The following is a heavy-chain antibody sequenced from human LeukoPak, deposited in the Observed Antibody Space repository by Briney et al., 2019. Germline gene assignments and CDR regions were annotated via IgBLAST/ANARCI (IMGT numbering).Heavy chain of an antibody. D-gene: IGHD3-22*01. J-gene: IGHJ5*02. Sequence: GGSLRLSCAASGFTFSSYSMNWVRQAPGKGLEWVSSISSSSSYIYYADSVKGRFTIFRDNAKNSLYLQMNSLRAEDTAVYYCARDDSGYYYNWFDPWGQGTLVTVSS. CDR2: ISSSSSYI. CDR3: ARDDSGYYYNWFDP. V-gene: IGHV3-21*01. CDR1: GFTFSSYS.